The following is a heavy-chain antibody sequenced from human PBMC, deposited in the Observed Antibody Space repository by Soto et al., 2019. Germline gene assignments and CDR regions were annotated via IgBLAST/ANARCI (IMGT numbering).Heavy chain of an antibody. CDR1: GFSITSPGMS. V-gene: IGHV2-70*13. J-gene: IGHJ6*02. CDR3: ARSIRGPRKFNGMDV. D-gene: IGHD1-20*01. Sequence: SGPTLLNPTDTLTLTCTFSGFSITSPGMSVSWIRQPPGRALEWLALIERDDDDKYYSTSLKTRLTISKDTRKNQVVLTMANMDPADTATYYCARSIRGPRKFNGMDVWGQGTTVTVS. CDR2: IERDDDDK.